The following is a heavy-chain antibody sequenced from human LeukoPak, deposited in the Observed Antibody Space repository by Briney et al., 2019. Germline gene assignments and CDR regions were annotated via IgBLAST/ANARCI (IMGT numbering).Heavy chain of an antibody. CDR3: VRGVGVSRFNYLDS. CDR1: GFTFSSYG. CDR2: ISYDGSNK. D-gene: IGHD6-13*01. Sequence: PGGSLRLSCASPGFTFSSYGMHLVRQAPGKGLEWVAVISYDGSNKYYADSVKGRFTISRDNSKNTLYLQMNSLRDDNTAVYYCVRGVGVSRFNYLDSWGQGTLVIVSS. V-gene: IGHV3-30*03. J-gene: IGHJ4*02.